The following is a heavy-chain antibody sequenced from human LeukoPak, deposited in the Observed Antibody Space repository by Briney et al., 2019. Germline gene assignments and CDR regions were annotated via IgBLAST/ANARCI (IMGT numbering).Heavy chain of an antibody. CDR2: ISRSSSYI. Sequence: GGSLRLSCAASGFTFSSYSMNWVRQAPGKGLEWVSSISRSSSYIFYADSVKGRFTISRDNAKNSLYLQMNSLRAEDTAVYYCASLTYYYDSSGFRGAFDIWGQGTMVTVSS. CDR1: GFTFSSYS. J-gene: IGHJ3*02. V-gene: IGHV3-21*01. CDR3: ASLTYYYDSSGFRGAFDI. D-gene: IGHD3-22*01.